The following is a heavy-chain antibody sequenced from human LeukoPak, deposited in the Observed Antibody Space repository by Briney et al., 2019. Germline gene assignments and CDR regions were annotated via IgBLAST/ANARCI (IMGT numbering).Heavy chain of an antibody. CDR2: INHSGST. D-gene: IGHD3-10*01. CDR3: AREGKGIYYYYMDV. V-gene: IGHV4-34*01. Sequence: PSETLSLTCAVYGGSFSGYYWSWIRQPPGKGLEWIGEINHSGSTNYNPSLKSRVTISLDTSKNQFSQKLSSVTAADTAVYYCAREGKGIYYYYMDVWGKGTTVNVSS. J-gene: IGHJ6*03. CDR1: GGSFSGYY.